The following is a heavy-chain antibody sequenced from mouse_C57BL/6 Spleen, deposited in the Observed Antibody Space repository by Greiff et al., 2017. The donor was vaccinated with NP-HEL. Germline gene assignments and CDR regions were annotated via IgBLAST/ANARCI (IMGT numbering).Heavy chain of an antibody. CDR1: GFTFSDYG. CDR2: ISSGSSTI. CDR3: ARAYGNYVKGAMDY. J-gene: IGHJ4*01. V-gene: IGHV5-17*01. D-gene: IGHD2-1*01. Sequence: EVQLVESGGGLVKPGGSLKLSCAASGFTFSDYGMHWVRQAPEKGLEWVAYISSGSSTIYYADTVKGRFTISRDNAKNTLFLQRTSLRSEDTAMYYGARAYGNYVKGAMDYWGQGTSVTVSS.